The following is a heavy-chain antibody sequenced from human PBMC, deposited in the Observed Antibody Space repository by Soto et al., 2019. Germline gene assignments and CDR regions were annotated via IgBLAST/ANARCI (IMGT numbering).Heavy chain of an antibody. CDR2: ISAYNGNT. J-gene: IGHJ4*02. Sequence: QVKLVQSGAEVKKPGASVKVYCKASGYRFTSYGISWVRQAPGQGLEWMGWISAYNGNTNYAQKLQGRDTMTTDTSTSTAYMELRSLRSDDTAVYYCARDKGDGSGSYYGYWGQGTLVTVSS. V-gene: IGHV1-18*01. CDR3: ARDKGDGSGSYYGY. D-gene: IGHD3-10*01. CDR1: GYRFTSYG.